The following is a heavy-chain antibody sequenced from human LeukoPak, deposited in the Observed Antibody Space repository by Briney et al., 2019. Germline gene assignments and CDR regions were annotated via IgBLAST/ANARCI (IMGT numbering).Heavy chain of an antibody. Sequence: SETLSLTCAVYGGSFSGYYWSWIRQPPGKGLDLIGEINHSGSTNYNPSLKSRVTISVDTSKNQFSLKLSSVTAADTAVYYCAIHIVVVPAAKKKNWFDPWGQGTLVTVSS. D-gene: IGHD2-2*01. CDR2: INHSGST. J-gene: IGHJ5*02. CDR3: AIHIVVVPAAKKKNWFDP. CDR1: GGSFSGYY. V-gene: IGHV4-34*01.